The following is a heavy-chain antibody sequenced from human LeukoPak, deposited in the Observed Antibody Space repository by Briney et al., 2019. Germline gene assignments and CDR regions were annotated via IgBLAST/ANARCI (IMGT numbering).Heavy chain of an antibody. CDR3: AKASPLRYFDWLLTYPFDY. CDR1: GFTFSSYA. D-gene: IGHD3-9*01. V-gene: IGHV3-23*01. Sequence: GGSLRLSCAASGFTFSSYAMSWVRQAPGKGLEWVSAISGSGGSTYYADSVKGRFTISRDNSKNTPYLQMNSLRAEDTAVYYCAKASPLRYFDWLLTYPFDYWGQGTLVTVSS. J-gene: IGHJ4*02. CDR2: ISGSGGST.